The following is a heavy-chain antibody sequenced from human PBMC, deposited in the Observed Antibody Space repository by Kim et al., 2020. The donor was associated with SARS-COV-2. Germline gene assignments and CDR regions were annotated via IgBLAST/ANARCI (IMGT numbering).Heavy chain of an antibody. CDR3: ARDQSGSLWFGEPPTGSLDY. J-gene: IGHJ4*02. CDR1: GFTFSSYS. V-gene: IGHV3-48*02. CDR2: ISSSSSTI. Sequence: GGSLRLSCAASGFTFSSYSMNWVRQAPGKGLEWVSYISSSSSTIYYADSVKGRFTISRDNAKNSLYLQMNSLRDEDTAVYYCARDQSGSLWFGEPPTGSLDYWGQGTLVTVSS. D-gene: IGHD3-10*01.